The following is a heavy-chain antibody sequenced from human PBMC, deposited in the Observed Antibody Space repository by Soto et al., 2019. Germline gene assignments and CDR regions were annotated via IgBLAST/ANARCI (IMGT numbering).Heavy chain of an antibody. D-gene: IGHD2-15*01. CDR2: IYYSGST. V-gene: IGHV4-59*08. CDR3: ARQSVVVAATRSYYMDV. J-gene: IGHJ6*03. Sequence: TSETLSLTCTVSGGSISSYYWSWIRQPPGKGLEWIGYIYYSGSTNYNPSLKSRVTISVDTSKNQFSLKLSSVTAADTAVYYCARQSVVVAATRSYYMDVWGKGTTVTAP. CDR1: GGSISSYY.